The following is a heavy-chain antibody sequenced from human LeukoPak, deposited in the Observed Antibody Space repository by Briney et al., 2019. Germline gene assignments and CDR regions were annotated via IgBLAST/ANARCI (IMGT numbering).Heavy chain of an antibody. CDR2: IKQDGREK. D-gene: IGHD5/OR15-5a*01. Sequence: GGSLTLSCAASGFTFSSYWSSWLRLPPGRGVAWVADIKQDGREKYYVDSVRGRFSISIDNSKNELYLQMNSLRADDTDVYYCARVITVYNVYEEVAEYFQYWGQGTLVTVSS. CDR3: ARVITVYNVYEEVAEYFQY. J-gene: IGHJ1*01. V-gene: IGHV3-7*01. CDR1: GFTFSSYW.